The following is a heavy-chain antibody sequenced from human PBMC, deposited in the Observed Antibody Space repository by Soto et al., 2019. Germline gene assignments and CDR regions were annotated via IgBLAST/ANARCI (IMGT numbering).Heavy chain of an antibody. CDR3: AKRYSDFWSGYSTYYYYMGV. Sequence: GGSLRLSCAASGFTFSSYAMSWVRQAPGKGLEWVSAISGSGGRTYYADSVKGRFTISRDNSKNTLYLQMNSLRAEDTAVYYCAKRYSDFWSGYSTYYYYMGVWGKGTTVNVSS. J-gene: IGHJ6*03. CDR2: ISGSGGRT. V-gene: IGHV3-23*01. D-gene: IGHD3-3*01. CDR1: GFTFSSYA.